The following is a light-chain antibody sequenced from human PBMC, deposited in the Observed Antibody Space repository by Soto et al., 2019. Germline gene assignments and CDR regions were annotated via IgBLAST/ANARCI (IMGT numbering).Light chain of an antibody. CDR2: AAS. CDR1: PGIANY. Sequence: DIQMTQSPSSLSASLGDRVTITCRASPGIANYVAWYQQKPGKVPKLLIYAASSLQAGVPSRFSGSGPGTDFTLTIRGLQPEDVATYYCQKHNGALWAFGQGTKVDIK. V-gene: IGKV1-27*01. J-gene: IGKJ1*01. CDR3: QKHNGALWA.